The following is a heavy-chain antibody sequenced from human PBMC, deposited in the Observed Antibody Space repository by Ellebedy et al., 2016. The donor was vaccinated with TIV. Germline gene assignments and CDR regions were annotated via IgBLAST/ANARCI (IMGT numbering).Heavy chain of an antibody. CDR1: GFTFSSYA. CDR2: ISGSGGST. V-gene: IGHV3-23*01. Sequence: GESLKISCAASGFTFSSYATSWVRQAPGKGLEWVSAISGSGGSTYYADSVKGRFTISRDNSKNTLYLQMNSLRAEDTAVYYCAKLSGSYVLNDAFDIWGQGTMVTVSS. CDR3: AKLSGSYVLNDAFDI. D-gene: IGHD1-26*01. J-gene: IGHJ3*02.